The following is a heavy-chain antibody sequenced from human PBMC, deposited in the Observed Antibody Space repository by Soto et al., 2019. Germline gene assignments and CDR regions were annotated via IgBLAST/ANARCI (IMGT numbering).Heavy chain of an antibody. J-gene: IGHJ4*02. CDR1: GGSFSGYY. Sequence: SETLSLTCAAYGGSFSGYYWSWIRQSPGKGLEWIGEIKHSGSTNYNPSLKSRVTISVDTSKNQFSLKLSSVTAADTAVYYCARAALRYSSGGRSYYASDYWGQRTLAPFSS. D-gene: IGHD2-15*01. CDR3: ARAALRYSSGGRSYYASDY. V-gene: IGHV4-34*01. CDR2: IKHSGST.